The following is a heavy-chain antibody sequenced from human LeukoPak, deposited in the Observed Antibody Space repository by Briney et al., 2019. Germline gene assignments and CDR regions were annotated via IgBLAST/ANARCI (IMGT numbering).Heavy chain of an antibody. CDR3: ARDDTSGYYPFDY. D-gene: IGHD3-22*01. V-gene: IGHV4-59*01. CDR1: GGSINSYY. CDR2: VYYSGTT. J-gene: IGHJ4*02. Sequence: PSETLSLTCTVSGGSINSYYWNWLRQPPGKGLEWIGYVYYSGTTNYKPSLKSRVTISVDTSKNQFSLKLSSVTAADTAVYYCARDDTSGYYPFDYWGQGTLVTVSS.